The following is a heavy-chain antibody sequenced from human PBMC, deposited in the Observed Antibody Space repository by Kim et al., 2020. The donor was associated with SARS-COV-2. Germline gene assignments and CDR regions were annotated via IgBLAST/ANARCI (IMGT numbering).Heavy chain of an antibody. CDR3: ARVGGPDPIVGATVWFDP. Sequence: GGSLRLSCAASGFTFSSYSMNWVRQAPGKGLEWVSSISSSSSYIYYADSVKGRFTISRDNAKNSLYLQMNSLRAEDTAVYYCARVGGPDPIVGATVWFDPWGQGTLVTVSS. CDR1: GFTFSSYS. D-gene: IGHD1-26*01. J-gene: IGHJ5*02. CDR2: ISSSSSYI. V-gene: IGHV3-21*01.